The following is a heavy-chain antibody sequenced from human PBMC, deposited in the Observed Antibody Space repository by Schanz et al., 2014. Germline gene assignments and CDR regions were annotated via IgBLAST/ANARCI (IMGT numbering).Heavy chain of an antibody. Sequence: QVQLVQSGAEVKKPGSSVKVSCTASGGTFSSYTISWIRQAPGQGLEWMGWIIPSLGLAKYEQKFQDKVTITADTSTTTAYMELSGLRSEDTAVYYCARDRLECGAECYSVEVFEIWGQGTLVIVSS. CDR2: IIPSLGLA. D-gene: IGHD2-21*01. J-gene: IGHJ4*02. V-gene: IGHV1-69*08. CDR3: ARDRLECGAECYSVEVFEI. CDR1: GGTFSSYT.